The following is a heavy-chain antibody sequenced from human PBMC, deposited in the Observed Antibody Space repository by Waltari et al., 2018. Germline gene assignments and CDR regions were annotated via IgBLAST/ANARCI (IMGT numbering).Heavy chain of an antibody. Sequence: VQLVESGGGLVKRGGSLRLSCAASGFIFRSYWLTWVLQGTGKGLEGVATIKQNGRATYYSVAMVGRFTFARDNANKSLFLQMNRLRADDTAVYYCARGINVGMDVWGQGTTVTVSS. J-gene: IGHJ6*02. D-gene: IGHD2-21*01. CDR2: IKQNGRAT. CDR3: ARGINVGMDV. V-gene: IGHV3-7*01. CDR1: GFIFRSYW.